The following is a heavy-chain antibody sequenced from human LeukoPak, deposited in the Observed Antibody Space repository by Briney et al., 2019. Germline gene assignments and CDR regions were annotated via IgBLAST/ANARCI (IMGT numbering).Heavy chain of an antibody. J-gene: IGHJ3*02. CDR2: FSPNSGGT. Sequence: GASVKVSCKASGYTFTGYYMHWVRQAPGQGPEWMGWFSPNSGGTNYAQKFQGRVTMTRDTSISSAYMELSRLISDDTAVYYCARDRGSYCSSTSCLDTFDIWGQGTMVTVSS. V-gene: IGHV1-2*02. CDR3: ARDRGSYCSSTSCLDTFDI. D-gene: IGHD2-2*01. CDR1: GYTFTGYY.